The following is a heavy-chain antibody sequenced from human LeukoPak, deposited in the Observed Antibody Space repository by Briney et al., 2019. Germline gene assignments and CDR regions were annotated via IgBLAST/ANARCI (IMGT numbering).Heavy chain of an antibody. CDR1: GFTFSSYS. D-gene: IGHD2-2*01. V-gene: IGHV3-21*04. Sequence: GGSLRLSCAASGFTFSSYSMNWVRQAPGKGLEWVSSISSSSSYIYYADSVKGRFTISRDNAKNTLYLQMNSLRVEDTAVYYCAKDQGQAVVPRRFDYWGQGTLVTVSS. CDR3: AKDQGQAVVPRRFDY. J-gene: IGHJ4*02. CDR2: ISSSSSYI.